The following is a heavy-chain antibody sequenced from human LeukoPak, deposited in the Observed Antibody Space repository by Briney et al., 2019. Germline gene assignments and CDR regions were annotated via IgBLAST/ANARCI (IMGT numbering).Heavy chain of an antibody. CDR3: ASAPVVVAAIDYFDY. CDR2: IIPIFGTA. CDR1: GGTFSSYA. Sequence: SVKVSCKASGGTFSSYAISWVGQAPGQGLEWMGRIIPIFGTANYAQKFQGRVTITTDESTSTAYMELSSLRSEDTAVYYCASAPVVVAAIDYFDYWGQGTLVTVSS. D-gene: IGHD2-15*01. J-gene: IGHJ4*02. V-gene: IGHV1-69*05.